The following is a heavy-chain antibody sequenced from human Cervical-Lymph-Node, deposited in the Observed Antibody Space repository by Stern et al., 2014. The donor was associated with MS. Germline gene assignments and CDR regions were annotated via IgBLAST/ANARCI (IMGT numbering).Heavy chain of an antibody. Sequence: MQLVQSGAEVKKPGESLKISCKGSGYSFTSYWIGWVRQMPGKGLEWMGVINPADSDTRFSPSFQGQVTISADKSISTAYLQWSSLKASDTAIYYCATVDTGIHSPLDYWGQGTLVTVSS. V-gene: IGHV5-51*01. CDR3: ATVDTGIHSPLDY. CDR2: INPADSDT. J-gene: IGHJ4*02. CDR1: GYSFTSYW. D-gene: IGHD5-18*01.